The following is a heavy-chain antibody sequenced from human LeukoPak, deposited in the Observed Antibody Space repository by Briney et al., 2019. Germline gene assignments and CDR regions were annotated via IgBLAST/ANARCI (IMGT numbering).Heavy chain of an antibody. CDR1: GVSISSGGW. D-gene: IGHD3-9*01. Sequence: ETLSLTCAVSGVSISSGGWWSWVRQAPGKGLEWVSVIYSGGSTYYADSVKGRFTISRDNSKNTLYLQMNSLRAEDTAVYYCARDAHYDILTGYYYYGMDVWGQGTTVTVSS. J-gene: IGHJ6*02. V-gene: IGHV3-66*01. CDR3: ARDAHYDILTGYYYYGMDV. CDR2: IYSGGST.